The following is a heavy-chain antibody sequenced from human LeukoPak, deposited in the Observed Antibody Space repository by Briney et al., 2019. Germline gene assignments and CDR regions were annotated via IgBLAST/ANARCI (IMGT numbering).Heavy chain of an antibody. CDR2: ISYDGSSK. V-gene: IGHV3-30*18. CDR3: AKDSAFYYYASGSYHAFDV. J-gene: IGHJ3*01. CDR1: GFTFTSYG. Sequence: GRSLRLSCAASGFTFTSYGMHWVRQAPGRGLEWVALISYDGSSKYYADSVKGRFSISRDNSKNTLYLQMNSLRAEDTAVYYCAKDSAFYYYASGSYHAFDVWGQGTMVTVSS. D-gene: IGHD3-10*01.